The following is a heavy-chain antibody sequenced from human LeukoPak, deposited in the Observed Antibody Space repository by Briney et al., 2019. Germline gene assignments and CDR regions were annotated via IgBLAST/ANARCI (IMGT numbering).Heavy chain of an antibody. Sequence: SETLSHTGSVSGVSISSKYWSWIRQPPGRGLEWIGYIYYRGSTNYNPSLKSRVTISVDTSKNQFSLKLSSVAAADTAVYYCATSGPGTGNAFDIWGQGRRVSVSS. CDR2: IYYRGST. CDR1: GVSISSKY. J-gene: IGHJ3*02. D-gene: IGHD2-15*01. V-gene: IGHV4-59*01. CDR3: ATSGPGTGNAFDI.